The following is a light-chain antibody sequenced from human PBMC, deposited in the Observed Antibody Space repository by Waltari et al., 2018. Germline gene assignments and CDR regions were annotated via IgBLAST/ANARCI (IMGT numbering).Light chain of an antibody. Sequence: QSALTQPASVSGSPGQSITISCTGTSSDVGGYNYVAWYQQYPGKAPKLIFFDVSRWPSGVYNRFSGSKSGNTASLTISVLQAEDEADYYCSSYTTTSAIIFGGGTTLTVL. J-gene: IGLJ2*01. CDR3: SSYTTTSAII. CDR2: DVS. V-gene: IGLV2-14*03. CDR1: SSDVGGYNY.